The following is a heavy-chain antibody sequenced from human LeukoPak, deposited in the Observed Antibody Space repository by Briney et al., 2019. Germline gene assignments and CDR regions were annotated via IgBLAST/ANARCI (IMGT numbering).Heavy chain of an antibody. CDR3: ARASGDHVDLDY. CDR1: GYTLTELS. J-gene: IGHJ4*02. D-gene: IGHD4-17*01. CDR2: INPSGGST. Sequence: ASVKVSCKVSGYTLTELSMHWVRQAPGKGLEWMGIINPSGGSTSCAQKFQGRVTMTRDTSTSTVYMELSSLRSEDTAVYYCARASGDHVDLDYWGQGTLVTVSS. V-gene: IGHV1-46*03.